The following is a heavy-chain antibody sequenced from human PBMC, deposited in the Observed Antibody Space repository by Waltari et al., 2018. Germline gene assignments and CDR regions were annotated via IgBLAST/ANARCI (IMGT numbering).Heavy chain of an antibody. Sequence: EVQLVESGGGLVQPGRSLRLSCAASGFTFDDYAMHWVRQAPGTGLEWVSGISWNSGSIGYADSVKGRFTISRDNAKNSLYLQMNSLRAEDMALYYCAKVSGRGMLSPFDYWGQGTLVTVSS. CDR1: GFTFDDYA. J-gene: IGHJ4*02. D-gene: IGHD2-8*01. CDR3: AKVSGRGMLSPFDY. V-gene: IGHV3-9*03. CDR2: ISWNSGSI.